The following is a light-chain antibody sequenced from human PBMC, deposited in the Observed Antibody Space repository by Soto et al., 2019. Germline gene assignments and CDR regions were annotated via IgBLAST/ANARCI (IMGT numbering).Light chain of an antibody. J-gene: IGLJ1*01. CDR3: CSYAGSYTFV. Sequence: QSALTQPRSVSGSPGQSVAISCTGTSSDVGYYNYVSWYQQHPGKAPKLMIYDVSKRPSGVPDRFSGSKSGNTASLIISGLQAEDEADYYCCSYAGSYTFVFGTGTKVTVL. CDR1: SSDVGYYNY. V-gene: IGLV2-11*01. CDR2: DVS.